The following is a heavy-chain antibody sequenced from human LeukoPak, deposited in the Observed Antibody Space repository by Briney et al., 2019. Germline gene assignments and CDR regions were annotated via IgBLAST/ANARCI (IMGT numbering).Heavy chain of an antibody. CDR2: IYNSGST. V-gene: IGHV4-4*07. J-gene: IGHJ2*01. D-gene: IGHD3-10*01. CDR3: ARDSPMVRGLIGYFDL. CDR1: GCSISSYY. Sequence: SETLSLTCTVSGCSISSYYWSWIRQPAGKGLEWIGRIYNSGSTNYNPSLKSRVTLSVDTSKNQFSLKLSSVTAADTAEYYCARDSPMVRGLIGYFDLWGRGTLVTVSS.